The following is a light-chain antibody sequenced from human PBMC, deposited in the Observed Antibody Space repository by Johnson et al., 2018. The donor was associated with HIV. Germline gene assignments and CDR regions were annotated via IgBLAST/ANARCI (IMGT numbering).Light chain of an antibody. CDR1: SSNIGNNY. J-gene: IGLJ1*01. Sequence: QSVLTQPPSVSAAPGQKVTISCSGSSSNIGNNYVSWYQQLPGTAPKLLIYEKNKRPSGIPDRFSASKSGTSATLDITGLQTGDEADYYCGTWDSSLSAHYGFGTGTKVTVL. CDR2: EKN. CDR3: GTWDSSLSAHYG. V-gene: IGLV1-51*02.